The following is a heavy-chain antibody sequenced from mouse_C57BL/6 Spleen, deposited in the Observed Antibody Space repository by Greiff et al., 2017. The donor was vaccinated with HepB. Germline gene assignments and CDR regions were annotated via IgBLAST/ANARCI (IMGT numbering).Heavy chain of an antibody. D-gene: IGHD2-1*01. V-gene: IGHV3-1*01. Sequence: EVKLVESGPGMVKPSQSLSLTCTVTGYSITSGYDWHWIRHFPGNKLEWMGYISYSGSTNYNPSLKSRISITHDTSKNHFFLKLNSVTTEDTATYYCAREGDYGNYVLAYWGQGTLVTVSA. CDR1: GYSITSGYD. J-gene: IGHJ3*01. CDR3: AREGDYGNYVLAY. CDR2: ISYSGST.